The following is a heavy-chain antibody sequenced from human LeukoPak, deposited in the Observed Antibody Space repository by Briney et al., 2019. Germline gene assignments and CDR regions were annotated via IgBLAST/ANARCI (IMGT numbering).Heavy chain of an antibody. J-gene: IGHJ6*03. D-gene: IGHD1-26*01. CDR1: GFTVSSNY. CDR2: IYSGGST. Sequence: GGSLRLSCAASGFTVSSNYMSWVRQAPGKGLEWVSVIYSGGSTYYADSVRGRFTISRDNSKNTLYLQMNSLRAEDTAVYYCAGYGGSYPYYMDVWGKGTTVTISS. V-gene: IGHV3-66*01. CDR3: AGYGGSYPYYMDV.